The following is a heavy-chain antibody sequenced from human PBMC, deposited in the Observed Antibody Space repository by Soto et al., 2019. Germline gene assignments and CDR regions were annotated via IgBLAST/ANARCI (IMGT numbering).Heavy chain of an antibody. CDR1: GFTFSSYA. CDR2: IYYSGSA. V-gene: IGHV4-59*04. J-gene: IGHJ3*02. CDR3: ARPLYAHWAFGI. Sequence: GSLRLSCAASGFTFSSYAMTWVRQAPGKGLEWIGGIYYSGSAYYNPSLGSRATLSVDTSRNQFFLSVTSVTAADTAVYYCARPLYAHWAFGIWGQGKLVTVSS. D-gene: IGHD2-2*01.